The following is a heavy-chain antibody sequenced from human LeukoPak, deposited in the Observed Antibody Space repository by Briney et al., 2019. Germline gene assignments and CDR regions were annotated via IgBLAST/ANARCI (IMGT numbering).Heavy chain of an antibody. CDR1: GFTFSSYE. V-gene: IGHV3-48*03. J-gene: IGHJ4*02. Sequence: GGSLRLSCAASGFTFSSYEMNWVRQAPGKGLEWVSYISSSGSTIYYADSVKGRFTISRDNSKNTLYLQMNSLRADDTAVYYCAKSGYNRFDYWGQGTLVTVSS. D-gene: IGHD5-24*01. CDR3: AKSGYNRFDY. CDR2: ISSSGSTI.